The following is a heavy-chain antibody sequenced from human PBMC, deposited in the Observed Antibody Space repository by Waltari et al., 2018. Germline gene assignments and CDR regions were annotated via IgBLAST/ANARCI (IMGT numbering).Heavy chain of an antibody. CDR1: GFTFSSYA. D-gene: IGHD1-26*01. V-gene: IGHV3-23*03. CDR2: IYSGGSST. J-gene: IGHJ4*02. Sequence: EVQLLESGGGLVQPGGSLRLSCAASGFTFSSYAMSWVRQAPGKGLEWVSVIYSGGSSTYYADSVKGRFTISRDNSKNTLYLQMNSLRAEDTAVYYCAKQEGVMGALDYWGQGTLVTVSS. CDR3: AKQEGVMGALDY.